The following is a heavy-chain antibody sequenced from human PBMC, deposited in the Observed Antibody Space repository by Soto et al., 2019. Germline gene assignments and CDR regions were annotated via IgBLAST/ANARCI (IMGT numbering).Heavy chain of an antibody. CDR1: GGTFSSYA. CDR2: IIPIFGTA. CDR3: ARTPEKEQLVRGWFDP. J-gene: IGHJ5*02. Sequence: GASVKVSCKASGGTFSSYAISWVRQAPGQGLEWMGGIIPIFGTANYAQKFQGRVTITADESTSTAYMELSSLRSEDTAVYYCARTPEKEQLVRGWFDPWGQGTLVTVSS. D-gene: IGHD6-6*01. V-gene: IGHV1-69*13.